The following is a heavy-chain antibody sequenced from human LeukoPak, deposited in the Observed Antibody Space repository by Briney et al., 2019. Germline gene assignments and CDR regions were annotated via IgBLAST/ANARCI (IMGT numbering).Heavy chain of an antibody. Sequence: GGSLVLYCAASGFTFDEYAMHWVRPAPGKGLEWVSGISWNSGSIGYAVSVKGRFTISRDNAKNSLYLQMNSLRAEDTALYYCAKGWVRFLEGQYYFDYWGQGTLVTVSS. V-gene: IGHV3-9*01. CDR1: GFTFDEYA. D-gene: IGHD3-3*01. CDR2: ISWNSGSI. CDR3: AKGWVRFLEGQYYFDY. J-gene: IGHJ4*02.